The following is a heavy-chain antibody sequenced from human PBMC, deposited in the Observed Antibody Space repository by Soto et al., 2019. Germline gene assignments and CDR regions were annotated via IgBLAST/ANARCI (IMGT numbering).Heavy chain of an antibody. D-gene: IGHD2-2*01. Sequence: SETLSLTCAVSGGSISSRNWWSWVRQPPGKGLEWIGEIYHSGSTNYNPSLKSRVTISVDKSKNQFSLKLSSVTAADTAVYYCARHVVPAANYFDYWGQGTLVTVSS. CDR2: IYHSGST. J-gene: IGHJ4*02. CDR1: GGSISSRNW. CDR3: ARHVVPAANYFDY. V-gene: IGHV4-4*02.